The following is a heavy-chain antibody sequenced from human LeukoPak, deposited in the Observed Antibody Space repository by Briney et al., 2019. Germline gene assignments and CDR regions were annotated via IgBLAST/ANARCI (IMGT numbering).Heavy chain of an antibody. D-gene: IGHD6-13*01. Sequence: GGSLRLSCAASGFTFSNYGMHWVRQAPGKGLEWVAVIATDGRDKKYADSVKGRFTIPRDNSKNTLYLEMNSLRPEDTAVYHCAKDSKVAAAGYFFDSWGQGTLVTVSS. CDR3: AKDSKVAAAGYFFDS. CDR2: IATDGRDK. J-gene: IGHJ4*02. V-gene: IGHV3-30*18. CDR1: GFTFSNYG.